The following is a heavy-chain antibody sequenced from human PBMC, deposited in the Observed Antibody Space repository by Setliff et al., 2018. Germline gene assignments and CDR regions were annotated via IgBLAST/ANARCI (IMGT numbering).Heavy chain of an antibody. CDR3: ARGSSSGDYGSGRLSP. V-gene: IGHV1-18*01. CDR1: GYTSTSYG. CDR2: ISAYNGNT. Sequence: VKVSCKASGYTSTSYGISWVRQAPGQGLEWMGWISAYNGNTNYAQKLQGRVTMTTDTSTITAYMELRSLRSDDTAVYYCARGSSSGDYGSGRLSPWGQGTLVTVSS. D-gene: IGHD3-10*01. J-gene: IGHJ5*02.